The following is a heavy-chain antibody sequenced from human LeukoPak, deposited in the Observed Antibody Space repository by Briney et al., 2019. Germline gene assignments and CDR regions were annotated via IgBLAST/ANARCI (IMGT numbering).Heavy chain of an antibody. J-gene: IGHJ4*02. CDR1: GYTLTGCY. Sequence: ASVKVSCKASGYTLTGCYMHWVRQAPGQGLEWMGWINPDSGGTHYAQKFQGRVTMTRDTSISTAYMELRRLRSDDTAVYYCASGSSLDGSSGWPTHYYWGQGTLVTVSS. D-gene: IGHD6-19*01. CDR2: INPDSGGT. CDR3: ASGSSLDGSSGWPTHYY. V-gene: IGHV1-2*02.